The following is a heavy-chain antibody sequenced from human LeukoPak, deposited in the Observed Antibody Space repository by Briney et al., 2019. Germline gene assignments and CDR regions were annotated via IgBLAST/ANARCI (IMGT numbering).Heavy chain of an antibody. CDR3: ARDMSLRWFGDPFDY. CDR2: ISTSSSFA. D-gene: IGHD3-10*01. J-gene: IGHJ4*02. V-gene: IGHV3-11*06. Sequence: PGGSLRLSCAASGFTFSDYYMLWLRQAPGKGLEWVSYISTSSSFAIYGDSVKGRFTISRDNARHSLYLQINSLRDEDTAVYYCARDMSLRWFGDPFDYWGQGTLVTVSS. CDR1: GFTFSDYY.